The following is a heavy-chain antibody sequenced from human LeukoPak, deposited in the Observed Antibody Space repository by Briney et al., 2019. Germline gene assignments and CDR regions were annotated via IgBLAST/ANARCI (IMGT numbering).Heavy chain of an antibody. CDR1: GGSISSSSYY. V-gene: IGHV4-39*07. J-gene: IGHJ4*02. CDR2: IYYSGST. Sequence: PSETLSLTCTVSGGSISSSSYYWGWIRQPPGKGLEWIGSIYYSGSTYYNPSLKSRVTISVDTSKNQFSLKLSSVTAADTAVYYCARHYYDSSGYSPSFDYWGQGTLVTVSS. CDR3: ARHYYDSSGYSPSFDY. D-gene: IGHD3-22*01.